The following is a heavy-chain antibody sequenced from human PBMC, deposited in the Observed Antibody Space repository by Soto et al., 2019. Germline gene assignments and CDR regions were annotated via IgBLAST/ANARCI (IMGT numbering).Heavy chain of an antibody. CDR2: ISYDGSNK. J-gene: IGHJ3*02. CDR1: GFTFSSYA. CDR3: AREEGEEQWLGHYSRNAFDI. D-gene: IGHD6-19*01. Sequence: QVQLVESGGGVVQPGRSLRLSCAASGFTFSSYAMHWVRQAPGKGLEWVAVISYDGSNKYYADSVKGRFTISRDNSKNTVYLQMNSLRAEDTAVYYCAREEGEEQWLGHYSRNAFDIWGQGTMGTVSS. V-gene: IGHV3-30-3*01.